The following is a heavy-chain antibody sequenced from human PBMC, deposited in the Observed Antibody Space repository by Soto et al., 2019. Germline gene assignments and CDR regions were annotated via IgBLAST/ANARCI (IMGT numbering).Heavy chain of an antibody. CDR2: IYSGGYT. D-gene: IGHD5-18*01. CDR1: GFTVSNNY. CDR3: VKGDLDTAVFNSPDAFDF. V-gene: IGHV3-53*05. J-gene: IGHJ3*01. Sequence: GGSLRLSCAVSGFTVSNNYMSWVRQAPGKGLEGVSVIYSGGYTAYGDSVKGRFTISRDNSKNTLFLNMDSLRPEDTAVYHCVKGDLDTAVFNSPDAFDFWGAGTMVTVSS.